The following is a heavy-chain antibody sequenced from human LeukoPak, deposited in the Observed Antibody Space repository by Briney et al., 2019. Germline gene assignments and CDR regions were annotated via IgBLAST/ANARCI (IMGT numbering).Heavy chain of an antibody. D-gene: IGHD3-22*01. Sequence: SETLSLTCTVSGGSISSDHYYWNWIRQPAGNGLEWIGRVYTGGSTNYNPSLKSRVTISIDTSKKQFSLKLSSVTAADTAVYYCARDSFDGSGYRPFDFWGQGTLVTVSS. J-gene: IGHJ4*02. CDR1: GGSISSDHYY. CDR2: VYTGGST. CDR3: ARDSFDGSGYRPFDF. V-gene: IGHV4-61*02.